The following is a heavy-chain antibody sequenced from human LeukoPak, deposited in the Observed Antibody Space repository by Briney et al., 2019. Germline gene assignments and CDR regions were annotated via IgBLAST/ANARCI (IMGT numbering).Heavy chain of an antibody. V-gene: IGHV1-18*01. J-gene: IGHJ4*02. CDR2: ISAYNGNT. CDR1: GYTFTSYG. Sequence: GASVKVSRKASGYTFTSYGISWVRQAPGQGLEWRGWISAYNGNTNYAQKLQGRVTMTTDTSTSTAYIELRSLRSDDTAVYYCARDESGSSLYYFDYWGQGTLVTVSS. D-gene: IGHD1-26*01. CDR3: ARDESGSSLYYFDY.